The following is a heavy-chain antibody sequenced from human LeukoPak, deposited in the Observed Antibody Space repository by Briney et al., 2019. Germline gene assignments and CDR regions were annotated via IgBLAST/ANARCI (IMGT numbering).Heavy chain of an antibody. CDR2: IYYSGST. CDR1: GGSISSHY. J-gene: IGHJ5*02. CDR3: ARGKWLQLTWFDP. Sequence: PSETLSLTCTVSGGSISSHYWSWIRQPPGKGLEWIGYIYYSGSTNYNPSLKSRVTISVDTSKNQFSLKLSSVTAADTAVYYCARGKWLQLTWFDPWGQGTLVTVSS. V-gene: IGHV4-59*11. D-gene: IGHD5-24*01.